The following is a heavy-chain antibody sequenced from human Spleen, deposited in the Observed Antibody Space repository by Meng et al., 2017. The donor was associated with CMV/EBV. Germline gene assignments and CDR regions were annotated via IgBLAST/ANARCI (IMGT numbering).Heavy chain of an antibody. CDR3: ARESGGYGMDV. CDR1: GFTFSNYD. J-gene: IGHJ6*02. V-gene: IGHV3-13*01. Sequence: GESLKISCAASGFTFSNYDMHWVRQPTGKGPQWVSGIGSAGDTYYSDSVKGRFTLSRDSAMNSLHLQMNSLRAGDTAVYYCARESGGYGMDVWGQGTTVTVSS. CDR2: IGSAGDT. D-gene: IGHD4-23*01.